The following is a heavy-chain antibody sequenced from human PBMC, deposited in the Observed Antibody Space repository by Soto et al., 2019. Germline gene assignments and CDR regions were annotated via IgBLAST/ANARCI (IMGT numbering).Heavy chain of an antibody. CDR3: ARAVGVTMVRGAPGWFAP. J-gene: IGHJ5*02. CDR2: INHSGST. Sequence: SETLSLTCAVYGGSFSGYYWSWFRQPPGKGLEWIGEINHSGSTYYNPSLKSRVTISVDRSKNQFSLKLSSVTAADTAVYYCARAVGVTMVRGAPGWFAPWGRGSLVTVSS. CDR1: GGSFSGYY. D-gene: IGHD3-10*01. V-gene: IGHV4-34*01.